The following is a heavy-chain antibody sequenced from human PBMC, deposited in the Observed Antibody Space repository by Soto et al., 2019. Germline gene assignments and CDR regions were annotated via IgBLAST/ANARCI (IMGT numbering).Heavy chain of an antibody. CDR1: GSTVKNYQ. CDR2: IYSGGVT. J-gene: IGHJ6*02. V-gene: IGHV3-53*01. CDR3: ARDPSTTGYYGLDV. Sequence: GGSLRLSCAASGSTVKNYQMNWVRQAPGKGLEWVSVIYSGGVTYYPDSVKGRFTTIRDTSKNTVYLQMNSLRADDTAMYYCARDPSTTGYYGLDVWGQGTTVTVSS.